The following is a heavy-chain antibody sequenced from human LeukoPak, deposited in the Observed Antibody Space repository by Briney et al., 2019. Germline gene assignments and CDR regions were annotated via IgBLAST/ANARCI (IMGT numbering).Heavy chain of an antibody. Sequence: PGGSLRLSCAASGFTFSSYAMSWVRQAPGKGLEWVSAISGSGGSTYYADSVKGRFTISRDNSKNTLYLQMNSLRAEDTAVYYCAREGSSSSPFSYYYYYYMDVWGKGTTVTVSS. D-gene: IGHD6-6*01. CDR1: GFTFSSYA. CDR3: AREGSSSSPFSYYYYYYMDV. J-gene: IGHJ6*03. V-gene: IGHV3-23*01. CDR2: ISGSGGST.